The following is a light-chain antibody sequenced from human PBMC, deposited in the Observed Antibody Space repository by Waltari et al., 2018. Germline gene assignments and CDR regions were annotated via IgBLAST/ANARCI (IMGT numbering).Light chain of an antibody. J-gene: IGKJ1*01. CDR3: QQYRNLWT. CDR2: KAS. V-gene: IGKV1-5*03. CDR1: QSLSNW. Sequence: DIQMTQSPSTLSASVGDRVTIPCRASQSLSNWLAWYQPKPGKAPKVLIYKASTLESGVPSRFSGSGSGTEFTLTISSLQPDDFATYYCQQYRNLWTFGQGTKVEIK.